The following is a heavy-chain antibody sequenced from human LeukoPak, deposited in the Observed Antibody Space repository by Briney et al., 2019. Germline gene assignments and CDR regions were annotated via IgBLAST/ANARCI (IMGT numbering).Heavy chain of an antibody. CDR3: VREAGYCAPVCVKTNWFDP. Sequence: GGSLRLSCAASGFRFSSHAMSWVRQPPGKGLEWVAAISNGKTYYAGSVRGRFAISRDDSTNTVYLHMNSLRDEDTALYHCVREAGYCAPVCVKTNWFDPWGQGTLVTVSS. J-gene: IGHJ5*02. D-gene: IGHD2-15*01. CDR1: GFRFSSHA. V-gene: IGHV3-23*01. CDR2: ISNGKT.